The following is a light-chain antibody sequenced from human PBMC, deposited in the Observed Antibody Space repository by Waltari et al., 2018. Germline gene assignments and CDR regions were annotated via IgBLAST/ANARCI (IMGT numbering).Light chain of an antibody. CDR1: QSLLHSNGYNY. Sequence: DILMTQFPLPLSVIPGEAASISSWSIQSLLHSNGYNYLDWYLQRPGQSPQLLIFFGSHRAAGISDRFTGSGSDTEFTLTISTVEADDVGVYYCMQALQFPSTFGQGTKLEIK. CDR2: FGS. CDR3: MQALQFPST. J-gene: IGKJ2*02. V-gene: IGKV2-28*01.